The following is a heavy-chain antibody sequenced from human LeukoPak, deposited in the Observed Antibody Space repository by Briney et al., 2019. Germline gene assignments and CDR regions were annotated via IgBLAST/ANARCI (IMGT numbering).Heavy chain of an antibody. J-gene: IGHJ4*02. V-gene: IGHV3-30-3*01. CDR2: ISYDGSNK. CDR3: ARDATRYYDILTGYIDY. CDR1: GFTFSSYA. Sequence: GGSLRLSCAASGFTFSSYAMHWVRQAPGKGLGWVAVISYDGSNKYYADSVKGRFTISRDNSKNTLYLQMNSLRAEDTAVYYCARDATRYYDILTGYIDYWGQGTLVTVSS. D-gene: IGHD3-9*01.